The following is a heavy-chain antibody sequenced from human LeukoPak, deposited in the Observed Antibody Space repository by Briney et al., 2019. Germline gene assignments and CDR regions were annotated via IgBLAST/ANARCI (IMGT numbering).Heavy chain of an antibody. CDR3: AKDRAVVTATSPNWLDP. CDR2: INPKSGGT. Sequence: GASVKVSCKASGYTFTGYYIHWVRQAPGLGLEWMGWINPKSGGTTYAQKFQGRVTMTRDTSIKTAYMEVSRLTSDDTAVFYCAKDRAVVTATSPNWLDPWGQGTLVTVSS. J-gene: IGHJ5*02. CDR1: GYTFTGYY. D-gene: IGHD2-21*02. V-gene: IGHV1-2*02.